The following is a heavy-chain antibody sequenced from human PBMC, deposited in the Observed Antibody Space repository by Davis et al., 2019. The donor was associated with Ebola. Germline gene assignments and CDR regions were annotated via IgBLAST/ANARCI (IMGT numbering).Heavy chain of an antibody. CDR2: ISGYNGNT. Sequence: ASVKVSCKASGYTFTSYGISWVRQGPGQGLEWMGWISGYNGNTNYAQKLQGRVTMTTNTSASTAYLEVGSLRSDDTAVYYCARAQFPTTSDHWGQGTLVTVSS. J-gene: IGHJ4*02. CDR1: GYTFTSYG. CDR3: ARAQFPTTSDH. V-gene: IGHV1-18*01. D-gene: IGHD1-1*01.